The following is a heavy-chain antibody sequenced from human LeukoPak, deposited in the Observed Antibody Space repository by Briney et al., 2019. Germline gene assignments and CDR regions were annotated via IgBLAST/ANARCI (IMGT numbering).Heavy chain of an antibody. CDR3: ARDRFYCSGGSCYIED. CDR1: GGSIRSGGYY. D-gene: IGHD2-15*01. CDR2: IYYSGST. Sequence: SETLSLTCTVSGGSIRSGGYYWSWIRQDPGKGLEWIGYIYYSGSTYYNPSLKSRVTISVDTSKNQFSLKLSSVTAADTAVYYSARDRFYCSGGSCYIEDWGQGTLVTVSS. J-gene: IGHJ4*02. V-gene: IGHV4-31*03.